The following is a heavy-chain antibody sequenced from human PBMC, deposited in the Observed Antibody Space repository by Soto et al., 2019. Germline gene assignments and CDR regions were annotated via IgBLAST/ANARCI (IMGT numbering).Heavy chain of an antibody. V-gene: IGHV3-23*01. CDR1: GFTFSSYV. CDR2: ISGSGGST. J-gene: IGHJ6*02. CDR3: AKGPRAPPPHDYGMDV. Sequence: EVQLLESGGGLVQPGGSLRLSCAASGFTFSSYVMNWVRQPPGKGLEWVSGISGSGGSTYYADSVKGRFTISRDNYKNTLYLQMNSLRAEDTAVYYCAKGPRAPPPHDYGMDVWGQGTTVTVSS.